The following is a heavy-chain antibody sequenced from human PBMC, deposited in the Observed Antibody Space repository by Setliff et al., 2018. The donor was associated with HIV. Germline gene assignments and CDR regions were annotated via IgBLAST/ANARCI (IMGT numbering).Heavy chain of an antibody. J-gene: IGHJ6*02. CDR1: GGSFSDYY. CDR3: AREDYYYYGMDV. CDR2: INHSGGT. Sequence: SETLSLTCAVYGGSFSDYYWSWIRQPPGKGLEWIGEINHSGGTRYNPSLKSRVTMSVDTSKNQFSLKLSSVTAADTAVYYCAREDYYYYGMDVWGQGTTVTVSS. V-gene: IGHV4-34*01.